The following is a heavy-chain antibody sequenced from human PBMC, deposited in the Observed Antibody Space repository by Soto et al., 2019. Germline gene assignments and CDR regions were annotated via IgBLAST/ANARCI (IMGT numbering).Heavy chain of an antibody. Sequence: ASVKVSCKASGYTFTSYGISWVRQAPGQGLEWMGWISAYNGNTNYAQKLQGRVTMTTDTSTSTADMELRSLRSDDTAVYYCARGYDSSGYYYPFDYWGQGTLVTVSS. CDR3: ARGYDSSGYYYPFDY. V-gene: IGHV1-18*01. CDR1: GYTFTSYG. J-gene: IGHJ4*02. D-gene: IGHD3-22*01. CDR2: ISAYNGNT.